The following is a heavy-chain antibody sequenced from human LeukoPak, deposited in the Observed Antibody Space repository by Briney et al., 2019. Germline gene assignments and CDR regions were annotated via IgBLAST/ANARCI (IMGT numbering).Heavy chain of an antibody. J-gene: IGHJ5*02. Sequence: SETLSLTCAVYGGSFSGYYWGWIRQPPGKGLEWIGSIYYSGSTYYNPSLKSRVTISVDTSKNQFSLKLSSVTAADTAVYYCASIGEYSSSFHWFDPWGQGTLVTVSS. CDR2: IYYSGST. CDR3: ASIGEYSSSFHWFDP. D-gene: IGHD6-6*01. CDR1: GGSFSGYY. V-gene: IGHV4-34*01.